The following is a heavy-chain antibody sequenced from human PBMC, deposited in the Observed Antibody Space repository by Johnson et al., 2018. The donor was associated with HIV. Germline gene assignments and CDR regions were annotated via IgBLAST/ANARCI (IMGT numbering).Heavy chain of an antibody. Sequence: QEQLVESGGGVVQPGRSLRLSCAASGFSFSNYAMHWVRQAPGKGLAWVAVISYDGSNKYYPNSLKGRFTISRDNSKNTLYLQMNSLRAEDTAVYYCARGITMIVVVKGDAFDIWGQGTMVTVSS. CDR2: ISYDGSNK. CDR3: ARGITMIVVVKGDAFDI. D-gene: IGHD3-22*01. CDR1: GFSFSNYA. V-gene: IGHV3-30-3*01. J-gene: IGHJ3*02.